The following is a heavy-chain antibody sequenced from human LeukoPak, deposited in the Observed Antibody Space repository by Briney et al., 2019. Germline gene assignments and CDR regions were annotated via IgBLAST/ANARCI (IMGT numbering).Heavy chain of an antibody. D-gene: IGHD6-19*01. V-gene: IGHV4-38-2*02. Sequence: SETLSLTCTISGYSISSGYYWGWIRQPPGKGLEWIGSIYHSGGTYYNPSLKSRVTILLDTSENQFSLKLSSVTAADTAVYYCARDLYSSGWGYFDYWGQGTLVTVSS. J-gene: IGHJ4*02. CDR1: GYSISSGYY. CDR2: IYHSGGT. CDR3: ARDLYSSGWGYFDY.